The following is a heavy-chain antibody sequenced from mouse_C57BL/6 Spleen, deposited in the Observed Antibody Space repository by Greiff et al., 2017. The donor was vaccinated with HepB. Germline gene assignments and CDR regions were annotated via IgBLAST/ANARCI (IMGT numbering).Heavy chain of an antibody. CDR3: VRAYDHDGWFAY. J-gene: IGHJ3*01. D-gene: IGHD2-4*01. CDR1: GFSFNTYA. CDR2: IRSKSNNYAT. Sequence: DVMLVESGGGLVQPKGSLKLSCAASGFSFNTYAMNWVRQAPGKGLEWVARIRSKSNNYATYYADSVKDRFTISRDDSESMLYLQMNNLKTEDTAMYYCVRAYDHDGWFAYWGQGTLVTVSA. V-gene: IGHV10-1*01.